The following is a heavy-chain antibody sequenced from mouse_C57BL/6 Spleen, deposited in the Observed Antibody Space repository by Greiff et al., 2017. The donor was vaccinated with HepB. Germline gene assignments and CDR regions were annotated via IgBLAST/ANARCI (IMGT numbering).Heavy chain of an antibody. J-gene: IGHJ4*01. Sequence: EVQGVESGGDLVKPGGSLKLSCAASGFTFSSYGMSWVRQTPDKRLEWVATISSGGSYTYYPDSVKGRFTISRDNAKNTLYLQMSSLKSEDTAMYYCAIQGVTTNYYAMDYWGQGTSVTVSS. CDR2: ISSGGSYT. V-gene: IGHV5-6*01. CDR3: AIQGVTTNYYAMDY. D-gene: IGHD2-1*01. CDR1: GFTFSSYG.